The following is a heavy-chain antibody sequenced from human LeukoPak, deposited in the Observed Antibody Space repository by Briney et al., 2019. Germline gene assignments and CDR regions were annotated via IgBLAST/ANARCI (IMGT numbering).Heavy chain of an antibody. CDR2: INPSGGST. D-gene: IGHD3-10*01. CDR3: AAKSGAFDY. V-gene: IGHV1-46*01. CDR1: GYTFTSYY. Sequence: ASVKVSCKASGYTFTSYYMHWVRQAPGQGLEWMGIINPSGGSTSYAQKFQGRVTMTEDSSRDIAYMELSSLRSEDTAVYYCAAKSGAFDYWGQGTQVTVSS. J-gene: IGHJ4*02.